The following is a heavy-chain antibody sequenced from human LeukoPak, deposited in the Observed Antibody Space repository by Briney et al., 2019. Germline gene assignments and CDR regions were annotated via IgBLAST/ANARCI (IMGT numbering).Heavy chain of an antibody. CDR1: GYTFTIYG. Sequence: ASVTVSFTASGYTFTIYGISWVRQAPGQGLEWMGWISAYNGNTNYAQKLQGRVTMTTDTSTSTAYMELRSLRSDDTAVYYCARVYSGYVRYFDYWGQGTLVTVSS. CDR3: ARVYSGYVRYFDY. V-gene: IGHV1-18*01. D-gene: IGHD5-12*01. J-gene: IGHJ4*02. CDR2: ISAYNGNT.